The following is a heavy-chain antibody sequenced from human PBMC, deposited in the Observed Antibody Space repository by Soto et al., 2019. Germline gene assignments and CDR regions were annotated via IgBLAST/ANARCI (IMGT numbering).Heavy chain of an antibody. CDR1: GFTFSSYG. J-gene: IGHJ6*03. D-gene: IGHD2-15*01. CDR3: ARDRTAVVAATLYYMDV. CDR2: IWYDGSNK. Sequence: GGSLRLSCAASGFTFSSYGMHWVRQAPGKGLEWVAVIWYDGSNKYYADSVKGRFTISRDNSKNTLYLQMNSLRAEDTAVYYCARDRTAVVAATLYYMDVWGKGTTVTVSS. V-gene: IGHV3-33*01.